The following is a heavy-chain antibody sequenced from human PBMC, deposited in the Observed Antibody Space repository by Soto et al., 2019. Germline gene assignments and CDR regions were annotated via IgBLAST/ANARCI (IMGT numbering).Heavy chain of an antibody. CDR2: INAGNGNT. CDR1: GYTFTSYA. J-gene: IGHJ4*02. Sequence: QVQLVQSGAEVKKPGASVKVSCKASGYTFTSYAAHWVRQAPGQRLEWMGWINAGNGNTKYSQNFQDRVTITRDTGAKPAYMELSSLRSEDTAVYYRAGARGNSGRAFDSWGQGTLVTVSS. V-gene: IGHV1-3*01. D-gene: IGHD4-4*01. CDR3: AGARGNSGRAFDS.